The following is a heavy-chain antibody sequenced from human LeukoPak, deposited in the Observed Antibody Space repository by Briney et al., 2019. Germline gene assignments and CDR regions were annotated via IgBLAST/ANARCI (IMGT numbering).Heavy chain of an antibody. CDR1: GFTFSSYS. CDR2: ISSSSSYI. Sequence: GGSLRLSCAASGFTFSSYSMNWVRQAPGKGLGWVSAISSSSSYIYYADSVKGRFTISRDNAKNSLYLQMNSLRAEDTAVYYCARVFAPNPTPPSPAFDIWGQGTIVTVSS. V-gene: IGHV3-21*01. D-gene: IGHD2-21*01. CDR3: ARVFAPNPTPPSPAFDI. J-gene: IGHJ3*02.